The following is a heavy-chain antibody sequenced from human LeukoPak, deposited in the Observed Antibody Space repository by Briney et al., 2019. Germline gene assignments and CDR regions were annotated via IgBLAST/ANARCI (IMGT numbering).Heavy chain of an antibody. V-gene: IGHV3-23*01. D-gene: IGHD2-2*02. J-gene: IGHJ5*02. Sequence: PGGSLTLPCAASGLPLNSYAMRWLRQPPGKGLAWVSAISGSGGSTYYADSVKGRFTISRDNSKNTLYLQMNSLRAEDTAVYYCAKRRDLWKLVYGFDPWGQGTLVTVSS. CDR3: AKRRDLWKLVYGFDP. CDR1: GLPLNSYA. CDR2: ISGSGGST.